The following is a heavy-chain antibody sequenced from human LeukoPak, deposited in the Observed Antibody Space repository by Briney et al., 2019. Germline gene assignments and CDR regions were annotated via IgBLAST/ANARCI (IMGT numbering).Heavy chain of an antibody. CDR2: IYSSGST. J-gene: IGHJ3*02. D-gene: IGHD2-8*01. Sequence: SETLSLTCTVSGGSISNYYWSWIRQPAGQGLECIGRIYSSGSTNYNPSLISRVTMSVDTSKNQFSLKLSSVTAADTAVYYCARTSPKNGAFDMWGQGTVVTVSS. V-gene: IGHV4-4*07. CDR1: GGSISNYY. CDR3: ARTSPKNGAFDM.